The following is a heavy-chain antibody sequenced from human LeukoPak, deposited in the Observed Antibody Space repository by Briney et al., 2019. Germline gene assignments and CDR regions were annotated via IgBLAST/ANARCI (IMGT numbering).Heavy chain of an antibody. CDR2: VYSGGST. CDR3: ARDGVGASDAFDV. Sequence: GGSLRLSCAASGFTVSSNYMTWVRLAPGKGQGWVSVVYSGGSTYYADSVRGRFIISRDNSKNTLYLQMNRLRVEDTAVYYCARDGVGASDAFDVWGQGTKVTVS. V-gene: IGHV3-53*01. D-gene: IGHD1-26*01. J-gene: IGHJ3*01. CDR1: GFTVSSNY.